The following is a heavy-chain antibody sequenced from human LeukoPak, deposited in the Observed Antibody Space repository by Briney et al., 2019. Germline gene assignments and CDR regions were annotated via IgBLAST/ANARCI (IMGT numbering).Heavy chain of an antibody. Sequence: GGSLRLSCAASGFAFSSYAMHWVRQAPGKGLEWVAVISYDGSNKYYADSVKGRFTISRDNSKNTLYLQMNSLRAEDTAVYYCARLGPYGSGSLNYWYFDLWGRGTPVTVSS. V-gene: IGHV3-30-3*01. D-gene: IGHD3-10*01. CDR3: ARLGPYGSGSLNYWYFDL. CDR2: ISYDGSNK. J-gene: IGHJ2*01. CDR1: GFAFSSYA.